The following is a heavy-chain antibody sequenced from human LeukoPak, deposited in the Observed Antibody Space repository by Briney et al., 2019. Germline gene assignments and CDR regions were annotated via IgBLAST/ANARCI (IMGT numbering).Heavy chain of an antibody. V-gene: IGHV4-61*01. J-gene: IGHJ6*02. CDR2: IYYSGST. CDR3: ARNTPLNGMDV. CDR1: GGSVSSGSYY. Sequence: SETLSLTCTVSGGSVSSGSYYWSWLRQPPGKGLEWIGYIYYSGSTNYNPSLKSRVTISVDTANNQFSLKLSSVTAADTAVYYCARNTPLNGMDVWGQGTTVTVSS.